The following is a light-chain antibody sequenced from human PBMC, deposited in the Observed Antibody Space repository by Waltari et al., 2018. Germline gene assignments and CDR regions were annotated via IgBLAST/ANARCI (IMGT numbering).Light chain of an antibody. CDR2: WAS. V-gene: IGKV4-1*01. Sequence: DIVMTQSPDSLAVSLGERATINCKSSQSVLYSSRNKNYLAWYQKKPGQPPKLLIYWASTRESGVPDRFTGSGSGTDFTLTISSLQAEDVAVYYCQQYYSPPLNFGGGTNVEIK. CDR1: QSVLYSSRNKNY. CDR3: QQYYSPPLN. J-gene: IGKJ4*01.